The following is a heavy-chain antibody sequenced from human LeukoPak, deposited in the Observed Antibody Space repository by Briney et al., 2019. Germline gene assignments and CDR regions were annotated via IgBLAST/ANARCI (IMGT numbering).Heavy chain of an antibody. J-gene: IGHJ4*02. CDR3: ARERSGSYYFAVDY. CDR1: GFTFSSYE. V-gene: IGHV3-48*03. Sequence: PGGTLRLSCAASGFTFSSYEMNWVRQAPGKGLEWVSYISSSGGTINYAHPFKGRFTISRDNAKNSLYLQMNSLRAEDTAVYYCARERSGSYYFAVDYWGQGTLVTVSS. CDR2: ISSSGGTI. D-gene: IGHD3-10*01.